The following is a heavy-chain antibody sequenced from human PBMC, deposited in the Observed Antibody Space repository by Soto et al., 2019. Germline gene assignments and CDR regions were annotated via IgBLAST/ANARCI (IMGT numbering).Heavy chain of an antibody. D-gene: IGHD3-3*01. Sequence: QVQLQQGGAGLLKPSETLSLTCAVSGGSFTGYFWNWIRQTPGKGLAWIGEINQGGSTTYNPSLKSRVTITVDRSKNQFSLGLNSVTAADTAVYYCARGNFWSGYDPSYYYYMDVWGKGTVVTVSS. V-gene: IGHV4-34*02. J-gene: IGHJ6*03. CDR1: GGSFTGYF. CDR3: ARGNFWSGYDPSYYYYMDV. CDR2: INQGGST.